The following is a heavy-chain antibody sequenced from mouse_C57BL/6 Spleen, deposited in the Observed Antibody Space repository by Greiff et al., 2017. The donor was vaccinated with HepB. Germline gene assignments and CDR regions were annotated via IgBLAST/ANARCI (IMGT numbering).Heavy chain of an antibody. CDR3: ARTYYSNFLAY. CDR1: GYTFTSYW. J-gene: IGHJ3*01. V-gene: IGHV1-69*01. Sequence: QVQLQQPGAELVMPGASVKLSCKASGYTFTSYWMHWVKQRPGQGLEWIGEIDPSDSYTNYNQKFKGKSTLTVDKSSSTAYMQLSSLTSEDSAVYYCARTYYSNFLAYWGQGTLVTVSA. CDR2: IDPSDSYT. D-gene: IGHD2-5*01.